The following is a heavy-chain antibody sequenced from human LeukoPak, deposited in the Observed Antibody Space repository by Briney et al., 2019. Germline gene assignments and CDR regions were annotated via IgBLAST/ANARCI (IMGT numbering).Heavy chain of an antibody. V-gene: IGHV3-74*01. CDR1: GFTLSNTW. J-gene: IGHJ5*02. CDR2: GEGDATTY. Sequence: GRSLRPSCEASGFTLSNTWMHWVRQAPGKGLVWVARGEGDATTYSYADSVKGRFIISKDHARKTLYLQMNSLRDEGTDVYDFARSDWFDPWGQGTLVTVSS. CDR3: ARSDWFDP.